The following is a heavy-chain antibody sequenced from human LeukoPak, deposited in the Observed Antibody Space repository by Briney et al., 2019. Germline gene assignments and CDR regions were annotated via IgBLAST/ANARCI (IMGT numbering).Heavy chain of an antibody. D-gene: IGHD4-17*01. CDR1: GFTFSSCG. J-gene: IGHJ4*02. Sequence: GGSLRLSCAASGFTFSSCGISWVRQAPGKGLEWVSSISGSGGSTYYAQSVKGRFTISRDNSKNTLYLQMNSLRAEDTAVYYCAKDHYGDYAYDYWGQGTLVTVSS. CDR3: AKDHYGDYAYDY. V-gene: IGHV3-23*01. CDR2: ISGSGGST.